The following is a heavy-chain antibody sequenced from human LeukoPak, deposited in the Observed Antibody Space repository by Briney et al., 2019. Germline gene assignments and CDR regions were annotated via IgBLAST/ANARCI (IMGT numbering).Heavy chain of an antibody. D-gene: IGHD6-6*01. Sequence: ASVKVSFKASGYTFTSYYMHWVRQAPGQGLEWMGMVSPSGGSTSYAQNFQGRVTMTRDTSASAVYMELSSLRSDDTAVYYCAREQVVGTYYFDYWGQGTLVTVSS. CDR3: AREQVVGTYYFDY. V-gene: IGHV1-46*01. J-gene: IGHJ4*02. CDR2: VSPSGGST. CDR1: GYTFTSYY.